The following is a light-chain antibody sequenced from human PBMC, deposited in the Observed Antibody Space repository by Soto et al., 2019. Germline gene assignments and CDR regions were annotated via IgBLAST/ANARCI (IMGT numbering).Light chain of an antibody. J-gene: IGKJ5*01. CDR3: QLSANLLPIT. CDR1: QDIRKN. CDR2: DAS. Sequence: IQMTQSPSSLSASVGDRVTITCQASQDIRKNLNWYQQKPGKAPKLLSYDASSLHTGGPSRFSVRGSATHFTVPISSLQPEDIASYYCQLSANLLPITFGQGTRLEIK. V-gene: IGKV1-33*01.